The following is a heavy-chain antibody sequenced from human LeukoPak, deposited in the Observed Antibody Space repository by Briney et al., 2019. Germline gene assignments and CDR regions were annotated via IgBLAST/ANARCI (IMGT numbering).Heavy chain of an antibody. V-gene: IGHV1-18*01. Sequence: ASVKVSCKASGYAFTTYNINWVRQAPGQGLEWMGWISGYNGNTNYAQKLQGRVTMTTDTSTSTAYMELRSLKSDDTAVYYCASLKNYYDSSGYLVTDAFDIWGQGTMVTVSS. J-gene: IGHJ3*02. CDR1: GYAFTTYN. CDR3: ASLKNYYDSSGYLVTDAFDI. D-gene: IGHD3-22*01. CDR2: ISGYNGNT.